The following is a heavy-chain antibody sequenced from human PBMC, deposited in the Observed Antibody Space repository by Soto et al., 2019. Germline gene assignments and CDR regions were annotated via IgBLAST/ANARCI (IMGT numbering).Heavy chain of an antibody. D-gene: IGHD6-13*01. CDR3: AKDEDIGAAAYYFDY. CDR2: ISSDGRNK. Sequence: QVQLLESGGGMAQPGRSLRLSCAASGFTFSSYGMHWVRQAPGKGLEWVAVISSDGRNKYSADSVKGRFTISRDNSKNTLYLQMNSLRAEDTAVYYCAKDEDIGAAAYYFDYWGQGTLVTVSS. V-gene: IGHV3-30*18. J-gene: IGHJ4*02. CDR1: GFTFSSYG.